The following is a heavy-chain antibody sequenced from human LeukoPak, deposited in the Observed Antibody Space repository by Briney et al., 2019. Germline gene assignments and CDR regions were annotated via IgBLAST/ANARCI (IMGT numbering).Heavy chain of an antibody. CDR3: ARAPYDILTGYSLNWFDP. V-gene: IGHV1-3*01. J-gene: IGHJ5*02. CDR2: INGDNGNT. D-gene: IGHD3-9*01. CDR1: GYTFTTYA. Sequence: AASVTVSCTASGYTFTTYAMHWVRQAPGQRLEWMGWINGDNGNTKYSQKFQGRVTITRDTSAYTAYMELRSLSSADTAVYFCARAPYDILTGYSLNWFDPWGQGTLVTVSS.